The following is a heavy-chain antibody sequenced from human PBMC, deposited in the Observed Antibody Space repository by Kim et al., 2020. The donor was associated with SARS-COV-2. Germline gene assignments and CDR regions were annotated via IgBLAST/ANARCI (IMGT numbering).Heavy chain of an antibody. CDR3: AKDIDYYYGRDV. J-gene: IGHJ6*02. CDR2: ISWNSGTI. V-gene: IGHV3-9*01. CDR1: GFTFGDCA. Sequence: GGSLRLSCAASGFTFGDCAMHWVRQAPGKGLEWVSGISWNSGTIGYADSVKGRFTISRDNAKNSLYLQMNSLRAEDTAFYYCAKDIDYYYGRDVSGQWTT.